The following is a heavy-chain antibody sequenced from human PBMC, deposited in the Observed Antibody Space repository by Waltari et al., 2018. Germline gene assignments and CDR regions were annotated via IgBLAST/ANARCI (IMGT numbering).Heavy chain of an antibody. J-gene: IGHJ4*02. Sequence: EVQLLESGGGLVQPGGSLRLSCAASGFTFSSYAISWVRQAPGTGLGWVSAISGSGGSTYYADAVKGRFTISRDNSKNTLYLQMNSLRAEDTAVYYCAKDTMVRGVIVYFDYWGQGTLVTVSS. CDR1: GFTFSSYA. D-gene: IGHD3-10*01. CDR2: ISGSGGST. CDR3: AKDTMVRGVIVYFDY. V-gene: IGHV3-23*01.